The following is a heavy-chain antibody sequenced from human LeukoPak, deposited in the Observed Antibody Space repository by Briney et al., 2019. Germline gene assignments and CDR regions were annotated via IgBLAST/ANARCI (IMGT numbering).Heavy chain of an antibody. D-gene: IGHD2-8*01. J-gene: IGHJ4*02. CDR2: TYSGGST. Sequence: SGGSLRLSCAASGFTVSSNYMSWVRQAPGKGLEWVSVTYSGGSTYDADSVKGRFTISRDNSKNTLYLQMNSLRAEDTAVYYCATEGIYCINGVCYRKYYFDYWGQGTLVTVSS. CDR1: GFTVSSNY. CDR3: ATEGIYCINGVCYRKYYFDY. V-gene: IGHV3-53*01.